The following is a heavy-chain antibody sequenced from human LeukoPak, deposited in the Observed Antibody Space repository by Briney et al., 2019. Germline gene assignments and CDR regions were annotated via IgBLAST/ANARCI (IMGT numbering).Heavy chain of an antibody. CDR3: ARLAYCSNDVCYSNYYYSMDV. D-gene: IGHD2-8*01. J-gene: IGHJ6*03. Sequence: GESLRISCKGSGYTFSSYWIGWVRQMPGKGLEWMGIIYPDDSDTRYSPSFQGQVTISADKSISTAYLQWSSLKASDTAMYYCARLAYCSNDVCYSNYYYSMDVWGKGTTVTVSS. CDR2: IYPDDSDT. V-gene: IGHV5-51*01. CDR1: GYTFSSYW.